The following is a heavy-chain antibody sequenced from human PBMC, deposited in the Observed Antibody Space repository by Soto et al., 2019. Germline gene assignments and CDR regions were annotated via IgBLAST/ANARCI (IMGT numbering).Heavy chain of an antibody. CDR3: ARHHVRMVYAAVY. J-gene: IGHJ4*01. Sequence: EPLSHSSTVSGGTIISYYLSWIRKTPGKGLERIGYIYYSGSTNYNPSLKSRVTISVDTSKNQFSLKLSSVTVVVTAVYSCARHHVRMVYAAVYWAQGTLVTVPS. D-gene: IGHD2-8*01. CDR1: GGTIISYY. V-gene: IGHV4-59*08. CDR2: IYYSGST.